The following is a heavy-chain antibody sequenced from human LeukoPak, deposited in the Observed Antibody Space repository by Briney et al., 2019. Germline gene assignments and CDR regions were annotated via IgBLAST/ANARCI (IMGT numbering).Heavy chain of an antibody. CDR1: GGSFSGYY. CDR2: INHSGST. J-gene: IGHJ5*02. D-gene: IGHD3-22*01. CDR3: AGGPLGRWLPEDNWLDP. Sequence: PSETLSLTCAVYGGSFSGYYWSWIRQPPGKGLEWIGEINHSGSTNYNPSLKSRVTISVDTSKNQFSLKLSSVTAADTAVNYCAGGPLGRWLPEDNWLDPWGQGTLVTVSS. V-gene: IGHV4-34*01.